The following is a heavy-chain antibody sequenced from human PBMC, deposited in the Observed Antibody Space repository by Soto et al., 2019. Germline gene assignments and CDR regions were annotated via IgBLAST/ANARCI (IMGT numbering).Heavy chain of an antibody. CDR2: ISSSGSTI. CDR3: ATSAIYCSGGSCYVYYYGMDV. J-gene: IGHJ6*02. V-gene: IGHV3-11*01. CDR1: GFTFSDYY. D-gene: IGHD2-15*01. Sequence: QVQLVESGGGLVKPGGSLRLSCAASGFTFSDYYMSWIRQAPGKGLEWVSYISSSGSTIYYADSVKGRFTISRDNAKNSLYLQRNSLRAEDTAVYYCATSAIYCSGGSCYVYYYGMDVWGQGTTVTVSS.